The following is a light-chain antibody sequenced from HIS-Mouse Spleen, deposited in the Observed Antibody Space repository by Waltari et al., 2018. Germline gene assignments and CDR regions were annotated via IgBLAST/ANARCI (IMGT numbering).Light chain of an antibody. J-gene: IGLJ2*01. V-gene: IGLV2-8*01. CDR1: SSDVGGYTY. Sequence: QSALTQPPSASGSPGQSVTISFTGTSSDVGGYTYVYWYQHHPGKAPKLMIYEVSKRPSGVPDRFSGSKSGNTASLTVSGLQAEDEADYYCSSYAGSNNVVFGGGTKLTVL. CDR3: SSYAGSNNVV. CDR2: EVS.